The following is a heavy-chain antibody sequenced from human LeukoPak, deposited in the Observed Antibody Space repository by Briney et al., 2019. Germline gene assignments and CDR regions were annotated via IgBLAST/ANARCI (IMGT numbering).Heavy chain of an antibody. CDR3: ARDDYGDSPGLFDY. V-gene: IGHV4-39*01. J-gene: IGHJ4*02. CDR2: IYYSGST. D-gene: IGHD4-17*01. Sequence: SETLSLTCTVSGGSISSSSYYWGWVRQPPGKGLEWIGSIYYSGSTYYNPSLKSRVTISVDTSKSQFSLKLSSVTAADTAVYYCARDDYGDSPGLFDYWGQGTLVTVSS. CDR1: GGSISSSSYY.